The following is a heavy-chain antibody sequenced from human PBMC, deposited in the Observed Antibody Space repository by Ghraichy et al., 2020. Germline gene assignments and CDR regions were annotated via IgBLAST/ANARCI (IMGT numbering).Heavy chain of an antibody. CDR2: INHSGST. CDR3: ARSPQLRFLGD. CDR1: GGSFSGYY. V-gene: IGHV4-34*01. D-gene: IGHD3-3*01. Sequence: SETLSLTCAVYGGSFSGYYWSWIRQPPGKGLEWIGEINHSGSTNYNPSLKSRVTISVDTSKNQFSLKLSSVTAADTAVYYCARSPQLRFLGDWGQGTLVTVSS. J-gene: IGHJ4*02.